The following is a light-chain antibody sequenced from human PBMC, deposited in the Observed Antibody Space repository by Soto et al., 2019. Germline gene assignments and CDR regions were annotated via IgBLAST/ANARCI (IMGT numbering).Light chain of an antibody. V-gene: IGLV2-14*03. CDR2: DAS. CDR1: SSDVGGYNH. CDR3: TSYRTVNTLI. Sequence: QSALTQPASVSGSPGQSITISCTGTSSDVGGYNHVSWYQQHPGTVPKLIIYDASSRPSGVSNRFSGSKSGNTASLTISGLQAEDEADYYCTSYRTVNTLIFGGGTKLTVL. J-gene: IGLJ2*01.